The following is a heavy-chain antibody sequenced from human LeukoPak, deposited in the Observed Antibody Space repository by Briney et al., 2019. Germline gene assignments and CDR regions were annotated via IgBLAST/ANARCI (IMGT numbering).Heavy chain of an antibody. Sequence: ASVKVSCKASGYTFTSYDINWVRQATGRGLEWMGWMNPSSGNTGYAQKFQGRVTISRNISISTAYMELSSLTSDDTAVYYCARGRATVTTHWFEPWGQGTLVIVSS. D-gene: IGHD4-11*01. CDR1: GYTFTSYD. CDR2: MNPSSGNT. CDR3: ARGRATVTTHWFEP. J-gene: IGHJ5*02. V-gene: IGHV1-8*01.